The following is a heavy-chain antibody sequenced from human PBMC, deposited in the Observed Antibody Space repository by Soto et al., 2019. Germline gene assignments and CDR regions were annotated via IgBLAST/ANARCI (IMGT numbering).Heavy chain of an antibody. CDR3: ARVSRYSSGWDYYFDY. V-gene: IGHV1-69*13. CDR2: IIPIFGTA. CDR1: GGTFSSYA. Sequence: SVKVSCKASGGTFSSYAISWVRQAPGQGLEWMGGIIPIFGTANYAQKFQGRVTITADESTSTAYMELSSLRSEDTAVYYCARVSRYSSGWDYYFDYWGQGTLVTVSS. J-gene: IGHJ4*02. D-gene: IGHD6-19*01.